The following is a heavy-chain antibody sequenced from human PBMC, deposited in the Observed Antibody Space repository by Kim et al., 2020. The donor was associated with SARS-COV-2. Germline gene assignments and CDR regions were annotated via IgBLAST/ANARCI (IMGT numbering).Heavy chain of an antibody. J-gene: IGHJ6*02. V-gene: IGHV4-39*01. D-gene: IGHD3-3*01. CDR2: IYYSGST. CDR1: GGSISSSSYY. Sequence: SETLSLTCTVSGGSISSSSYYWGWIRQPPGKGLEWIGSIYYSGSTYYNPSLQSRVTISVDTSKNRFSLKLSSVTAADTAVYYCARHEGAPIFGVVIMGGYGLDGWGQGTPVTASS. CDR3: ARHEGAPIFGVVIMGGYGLDG.